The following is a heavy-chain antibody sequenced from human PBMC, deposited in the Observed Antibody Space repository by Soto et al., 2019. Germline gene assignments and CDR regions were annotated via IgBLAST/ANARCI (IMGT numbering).Heavy chain of an antibody. J-gene: IGHJ4*02. CDR2: IYFSGST. Sequence: PSETLSLTCTVSGGSISSSSYYWGWIRQPPGKGLEWIGSIYFSGSTYYNPSLKSRVTISVDTSKNQFSLKLSSVTAADTAVYYCARTDRFDCWGQGTLVTVSS. CDR3: ARTDRFDC. V-gene: IGHV4-39*01. CDR1: GGSISSSSYY.